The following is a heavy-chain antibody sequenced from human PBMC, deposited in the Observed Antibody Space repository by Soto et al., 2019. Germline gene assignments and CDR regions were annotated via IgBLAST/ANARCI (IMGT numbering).Heavy chain of an antibody. CDR3: TTGWLERLRTVVVVAATRGGRKDY. J-gene: IGHJ4*02. Sequence: GGSLRLSCAASGFTFSNAWMNWVRQAPGKGLEWVGRIKSKTDGGTTDYAAPVKGRLTISRDDSKNTLYLQMNSLKTEDTAVYYCTTGWLERLRTVVVVAATRGGRKDYWGQGTLVTVSS. CDR2: IKSKTDGGTT. D-gene: IGHD2-15*01. V-gene: IGHV3-15*07. CDR1: GFTFSNAW.